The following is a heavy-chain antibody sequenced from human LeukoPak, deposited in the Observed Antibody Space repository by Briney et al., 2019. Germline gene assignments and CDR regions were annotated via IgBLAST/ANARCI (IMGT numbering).Heavy chain of an antibody. CDR1: GFTFSSYA. Sequence: GGSLRLSCAASGFTFSSYAMHWVRQAPGKGLEWVAVISYDGSNKYYADSVKGRFTISRDNSKNTLYLQMNSLRAEDTAVYYCARDPRGYSYGYFDYWGQGTLVTVSS. CDR3: ARDPRGYSYGYFDY. CDR2: ISYDGSNK. D-gene: IGHD5-18*01. V-gene: IGHV3-30*01. J-gene: IGHJ4*02.